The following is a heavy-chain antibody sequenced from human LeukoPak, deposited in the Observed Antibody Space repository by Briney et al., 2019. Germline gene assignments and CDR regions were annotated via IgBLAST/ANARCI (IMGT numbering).Heavy chain of an antibody. Sequence: GESLKISCWGSGSSFTSSWIGWVRQLLGKGLGWLGIISPGDSKTRYSPSFQGQVTISADKSISTAYLQWSSLKASDTAMYYCARHGGEGFNYGIDNWGQGTLVTVSS. D-gene: IGHD5-24*01. CDR2: ISPGDSKT. J-gene: IGHJ4*02. CDR1: GSSFTSSW. V-gene: IGHV5-51*01. CDR3: ARHGGEGFNYGIDN.